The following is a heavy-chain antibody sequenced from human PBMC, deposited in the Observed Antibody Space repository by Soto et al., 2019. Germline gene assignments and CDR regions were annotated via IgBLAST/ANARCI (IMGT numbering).Heavy chain of an antibody. CDR3: PSDFYYLGPGPMGGYFDY. V-gene: IGHV3-66*01. CDR2: IYSGGST. CDR1: GVTVSSNY. J-gene: IGHJ4*02. D-gene: IGHD3-22*01. Sequence: EVQLVESGGGLVQPGGSLRLSCAASGVTVSSNYMSWVRQAPGKGLEWVSVIYSGGSTYYADSVKGRFTTSRDNSKNTLYLQMISLRAEDTAVYYSPSDFYYLGPGPMGGYFDYWGQGTLVTVSS.